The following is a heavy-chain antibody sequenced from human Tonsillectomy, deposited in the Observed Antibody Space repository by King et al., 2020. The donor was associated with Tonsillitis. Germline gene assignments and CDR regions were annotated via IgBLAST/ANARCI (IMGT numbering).Heavy chain of an antibody. J-gene: IGHJ3*02. CDR3: ARVTTGAFDI. CDR2: INSVGGSI. V-gene: IGHV3-74*01. D-gene: IGHD4-17*01. CDR1: GFTFSDYW. Sequence: VQLVESGGGLVQPGGSLRLSCAGSGFTFSDYWMHWVRQAPGKGLVWVSGINSVGGSIIYADSVKGRITITRDIAKNTLYLQMNGLRAEDTAVYYCARVTTGAFDIWGQGTMVTVSS.